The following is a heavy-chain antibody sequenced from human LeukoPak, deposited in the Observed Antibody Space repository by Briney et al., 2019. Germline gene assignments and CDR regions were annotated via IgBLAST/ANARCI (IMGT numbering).Heavy chain of an antibody. CDR3: ARVAGIAAAGKEYFQH. J-gene: IGHJ1*01. D-gene: IGHD6-13*01. V-gene: IGHV3-23*01. CDR2: ISGSGGST. Sequence: PGGSLRLSCAASGFTFNNFAMSWVRQAPGKGLEWVSAISGSGGSTYYADSVKGRFTISRDNSKNTLYLQMNSLRAEDTAVYYCARVAGIAAAGKEYFQHWGQGTLVTVSS. CDR1: GFTFNNFA.